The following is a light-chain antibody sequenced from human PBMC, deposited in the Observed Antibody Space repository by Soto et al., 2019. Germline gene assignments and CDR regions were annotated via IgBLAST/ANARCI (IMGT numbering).Light chain of an antibody. CDR3: QQYGSSPQT. CDR2: AAS. J-gene: IGKJ1*01. Sequence: EIRLTQSACTLSLSHEERATLSCRASQSVSNNFLAWFQQKPGQAPRLLIYAASSRATGIPDRFSGSGSGTDFTLTISRLEPEDFAVYYCQQYGSSPQTFGQGTKVDIK. CDR1: QSVSNNF. V-gene: IGKV3-20*01.